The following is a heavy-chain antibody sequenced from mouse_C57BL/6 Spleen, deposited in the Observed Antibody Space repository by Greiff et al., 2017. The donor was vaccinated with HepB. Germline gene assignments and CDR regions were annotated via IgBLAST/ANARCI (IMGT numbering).Heavy chain of an antibody. CDR1: GYTFTSYW. J-gene: IGHJ2*01. D-gene: IGHD1-1*01. Sequence: QVQLQQPGAELVKPGASVKLSCKASGYTFTSYWMQWVKQRPGQGLEWIGEIDPSDSYTNYNQKFKGKATLTVDTSSSTAYMQLSSLTSEDSAVYYCARGLFYYYGSSYSYWGQGTTLTVSS. CDR2: IDPSDSYT. CDR3: ARGLFYYYGSSYSY. V-gene: IGHV1-50*01.